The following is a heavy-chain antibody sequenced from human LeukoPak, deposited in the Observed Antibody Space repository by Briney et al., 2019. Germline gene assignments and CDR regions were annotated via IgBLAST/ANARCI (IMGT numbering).Heavy chain of an antibody. J-gene: IGHJ4*02. CDR1: GGSFSSYD. CDR3: ARAPPHSSGWYDY. CDR2: IYYSGST. V-gene: IGHV4-59*01. Sequence: SETLSLTCAVYGGSFSSYDWSWIRQPPGKGLEWIGYIYYSGSTNYNPSLKSRVTISVDTSKNQFSLKLSSVTAADTAVYYCARAPPHSSGWYDYWGQGTLVTVSS. D-gene: IGHD6-19*01.